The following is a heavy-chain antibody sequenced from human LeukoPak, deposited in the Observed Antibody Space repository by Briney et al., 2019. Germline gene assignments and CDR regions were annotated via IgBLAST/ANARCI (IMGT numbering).Heavy chain of an antibody. CDR1: GVSFSGYY. D-gene: IGHD2-15*01. J-gene: IGHJ5*02. Sequence: SETLCLTCAVYGVSFSGYYWSWLRQPPGKGLEWVGEINHSGSTNYNASLKSRVTISVDTSKNQFSLKLSSVTAADTAVYYCARGPDCSGGSCYPYWFDPWGQGTLVTVSS. V-gene: IGHV4-34*01. CDR2: INHSGST. CDR3: ARGPDCSGGSCYPYWFDP.